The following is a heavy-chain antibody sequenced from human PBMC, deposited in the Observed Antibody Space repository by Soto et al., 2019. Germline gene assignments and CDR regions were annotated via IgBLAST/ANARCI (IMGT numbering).Heavy chain of an antibody. CDR2: IYVTGAV. Sequence: SETLSLTCSVSGAALSSGNYYWSWIRQVPGKGLEWIGHIYVTGAVDYNPSLRDRITISQDTSERQFSLNLRLVTAADTAVYYCARLRIATNNYKWFDPWGQGTLVTVSS. CDR1: GAALSSGNYY. V-gene: IGHV4-31*03. J-gene: IGHJ5*02. D-gene: IGHD2-21*01. CDR3: ARLRIATNNYKWFDP.